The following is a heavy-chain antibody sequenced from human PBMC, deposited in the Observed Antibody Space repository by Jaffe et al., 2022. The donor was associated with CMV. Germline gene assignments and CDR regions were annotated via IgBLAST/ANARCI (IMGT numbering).Heavy chain of an antibody. CDR2: IHYSGST. CDR3: ARAGRWSYCGGACQPHDYFFDS. J-gene: IGHJ4*02. V-gene: IGHV4-59*01. D-gene: IGHD2-21*02. CDR1: GDSTDSYY. Sequence: QVQLQESGPGLVKASETLSLTCTVSGDSTDSYYWSWIRQTPGKALEWIGYIHYSGSTHYNPSLESRVTMSIDTSRDQFSLNLGSLTAGDTAIYYCARAGRWSYCGGACQPHDYFFDSWGQGVLVTVSS.